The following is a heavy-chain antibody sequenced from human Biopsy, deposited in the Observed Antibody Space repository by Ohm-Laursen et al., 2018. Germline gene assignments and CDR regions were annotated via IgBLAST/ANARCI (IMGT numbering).Heavy chain of an antibody. CDR3: ARAGYSSGYDY. D-gene: IGHD3-22*01. CDR1: GFTLSSYS. J-gene: IGHJ4*02. Sequence: SLRLSCAAPGFTLSSYSMNWVRQTPGKGLEWVSTISSSSDNIYYVDSVKSRFTISRDNAKNSLYLQMNSLRAEDTAVYYCARAGYSSGYDYWGQGTLVTVSS. CDR2: ISSSSDNI. V-gene: IGHV3-21*01.